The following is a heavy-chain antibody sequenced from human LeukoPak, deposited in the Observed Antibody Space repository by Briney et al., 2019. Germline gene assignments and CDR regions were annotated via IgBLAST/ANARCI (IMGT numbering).Heavy chain of an antibody. CDR1: GYTFTNYA. V-gene: IGHV1-2*02. D-gene: IGHD2-15*01. CDR2: INPNSGGT. J-gene: IGHJ4*02. CDR3: ARDYCSGGSCDYYFDY. Sequence: ASVKVSCKASGYTFTNYAMVWLRQAPGQGLEWMGWINPNSGGTNYAQKFQGRVTMTRDTSISTAYMELSRLRSDDTAVYYCARDYCSGGSCDYYFDYWGQGTLVTVSS.